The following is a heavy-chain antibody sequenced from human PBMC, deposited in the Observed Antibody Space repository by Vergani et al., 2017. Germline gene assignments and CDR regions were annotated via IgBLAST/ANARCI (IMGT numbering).Heavy chain of an antibody. Sequence: QVQLVQSGAEVKKPGASVKVSCKASGYTFTDYYIHWVRQAPGQGLEWMGWINPNSGGTNYAQKFQGRFTMTRDTAISPAYMELSRLRSDDTAVYYCARRYNYGGWFFPLGQRSRVIVSS. CDR1: GYTFTDYY. J-gene: IGHJ5*02. CDR2: INPNSGGT. CDR3: ARRYNYGGWFFP. V-gene: IGHV1-2*02. D-gene: IGHD5-18*01.